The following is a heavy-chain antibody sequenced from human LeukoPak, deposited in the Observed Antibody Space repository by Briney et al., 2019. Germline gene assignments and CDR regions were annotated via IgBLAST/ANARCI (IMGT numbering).Heavy chain of an antibody. CDR2: ISSSSSYI. V-gene: IGHV3-21*05. CDR3: ARDLSPWGIAAADAFDI. J-gene: IGHJ3*02. CDR1: GFTFSSYS. Sequence: PGGSLRLSCAASGFTFSSYSMNWVRQAPGKGLEWVSYISSSSSYIYYADSVKGRFTISRDNAKNSLYLQMNSLRAADTAVYYCARDLSPWGIAAADAFDIWGQGTMVTVSS. D-gene: IGHD6-13*01.